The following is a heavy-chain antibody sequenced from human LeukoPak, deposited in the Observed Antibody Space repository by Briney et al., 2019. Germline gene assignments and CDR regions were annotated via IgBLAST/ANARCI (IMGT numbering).Heavy chain of an antibody. CDR2: ISWNSGSI. D-gene: IGHD3-10*01. V-gene: IGHV3-9*01. CDR1: GFTFSSYA. J-gene: IGHJ4*02. Sequence: GGSLRLSCAASGFTFSSYAMSWVRQAPGKGLEWVSGISWNSGSIGYADSVKGRFTISRDNAKNSLYLQMNSLRAEDTALYYCAKDMRPYGSGSYIDYWGQGTLVTVSS. CDR3: AKDMRPYGSGSYIDY.